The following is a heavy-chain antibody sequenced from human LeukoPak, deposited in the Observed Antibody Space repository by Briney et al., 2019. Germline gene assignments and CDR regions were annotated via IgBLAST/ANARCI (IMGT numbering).Heavy chain of an antibody. CDR3: ARGHYQIEL. V-gene: IGHV3-30*03. CDR1: GFTFSNYD. D-gene: IGHD1-26*01. CDR2: ISYDGSNK. Sequence: GGSLRLSCAASGFTFSNYDMHWVRQAPGKGLEWVAVISYDGSNKYYVDSVKGRFTISRDNSKNTLYLHMNSLRAEDAAVYYCARGHYQIELWGQGILVTVSS. J-gene: IGHJ4*02.